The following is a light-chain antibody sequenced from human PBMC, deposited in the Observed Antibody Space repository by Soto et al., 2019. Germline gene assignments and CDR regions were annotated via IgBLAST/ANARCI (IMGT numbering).Light chain of an antibody. CDR3: QSYDTSNHVV. CDR2: EDY. V-gene: IGLV6-57*02. J-gene: IGLJ2*01. Sequence: NFMLTQPPSVSESPGQTVTISCTGSSGSIASHYVQWYQQRPGSAPTTVIYEDYLRTSGVPDRFTGSIDSSSNSASLTISGLQTEDEADYYCQSYDTSNHVVFGGGTKLTVL. CDR1: SGSIASHY.